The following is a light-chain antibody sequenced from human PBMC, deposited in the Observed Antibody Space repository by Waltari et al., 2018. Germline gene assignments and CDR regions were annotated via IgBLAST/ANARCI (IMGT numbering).Light chain of an antibody. J-gene: IGKJ4*01. CDR1: QTILYSSSNKNY. CDR2: WAS. CDR3: QQYFKTPLT. Sequence: DIVMTQSPDSLTVSLGERATINGKSSQTILYSSSNKNYLAWYQQKPRQPPKLLIYWASTRESGVPDRFSGTGSGTDFTLTISRLQAEDVAVYYCQQYFKTPLTFGGGTKVEIK. V-gene: IGKV4-1*01.